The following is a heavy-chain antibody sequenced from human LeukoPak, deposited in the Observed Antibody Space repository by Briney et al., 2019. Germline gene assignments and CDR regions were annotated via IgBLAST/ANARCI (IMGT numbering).Heavy chain of an antibody. CDR2: IYYSGST. CDR3: ARVHTISSQFNWFDP. J-gene: IGHJ5*02. Sequence: SETLSLTCTVSGGSISSYYWSWIRQPPGRGLEWIGYIYYSGSTNYNPSLKSRVTMSVDTSKNQFSLKLSSVTAADTAVYYCARVHTISSQFNWFDPWGQGTLVTVSS. D-gene: IGHD3-3*01. CDR1: GGSISSYY. V-gene: IGHV4-59*12.